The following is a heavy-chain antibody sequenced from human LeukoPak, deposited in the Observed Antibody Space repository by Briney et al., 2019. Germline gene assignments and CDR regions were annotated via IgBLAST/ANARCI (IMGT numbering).Heavy chain of an antibody. J-gene: IGHJ6*03. V-gene: IGHV4-39*01. CDR3: ASVRRGFGESSKYYSYYYMDV. CDR2: IYYSGST. D-gene: IGHD3-10*01. Sequence: SETLSLTCTVSGGSISSSSYYWGWIRQPPGKGLEWIGSIYYSGSTYFNPSLKSRVTISVDTSKNQFSLKLSAVAAADTAVYYCASVRRGFGESSKYYSYYYMDVWGIGTTVTISS. CDR1: GGSISSSSYY.